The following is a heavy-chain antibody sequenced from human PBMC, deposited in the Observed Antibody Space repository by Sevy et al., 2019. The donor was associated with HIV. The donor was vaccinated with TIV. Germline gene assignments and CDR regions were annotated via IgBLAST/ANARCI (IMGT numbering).Heavy chain of an antibody. Sequence: GGSLRLSCAASGFTFSSYEMNWVRQAPGKGLEWVSYISSSGSTIYYAYSVKGRFTISRDNAKNSLYLQMNSLRAEDTAVYYCARVPPKYSSGWYVDYWGQGTLVTVSS. J-gene: IGHJ4*02. D-gene: IGHD6-19*01. CDR1: GFTFSSYE. CDR2: ISSSGSTI. CDR3: ARVPPKYSSGWYVDY. V-gene: IGHV3-48*03.